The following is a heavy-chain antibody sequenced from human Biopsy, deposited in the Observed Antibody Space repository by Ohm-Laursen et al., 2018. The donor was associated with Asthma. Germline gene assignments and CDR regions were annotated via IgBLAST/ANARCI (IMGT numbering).Heavy chain of an antibody. CDR1: GFTFSSYA. CDR2: ISWNSGSI. J-gene: IGHJ4*02. Sequence: SLRLSCSASGFTFSSYAMSWVRQAPGKGLEWVSGISWNSGSIGYADSVKGRFTISRDNAKNSLYLQMNSLRAEDTALYYCAKDSSGYYLNYFDYWGQGTLVTVSS. V-gene: IGHV3-9*01. D-gene: IGHD3-22*01. CDR3: AKDSSGYYLNYFDY.